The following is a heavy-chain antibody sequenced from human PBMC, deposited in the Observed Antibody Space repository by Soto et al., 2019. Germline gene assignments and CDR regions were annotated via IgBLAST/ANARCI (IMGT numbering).Heavy chain of an antibody. Sequence: SETLSLTCTVSGGSISSGGYYWSWIRQHPGKGLEWIGYIYYSGSTYYNPSLKSRVTISVDTSKNQFSLKLSSVTAADTAVYYCARDLGGYCSGGSCYSGGAFDIRAQGTTVPVSS. CDR1: GGSISSGGYY. D-gene: IGHD2-15*01. V-gene: IGHV4-31*03. CDR2: IYYSGST. J-gene: IGHJ3*02. CDR3: ARDLGGYCSGGSCYSGGAFDI.